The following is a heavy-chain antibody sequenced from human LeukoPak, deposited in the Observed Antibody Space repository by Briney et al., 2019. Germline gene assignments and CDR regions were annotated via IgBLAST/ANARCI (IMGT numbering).Heavy chain of an antibody. CDR3: ARVEDTAMDYFDY. D-gene: IGHD5-18*01. CDR2: IYHSGST. V-gene: IGHV4-4*01. CDR1: GSSISSSNW. Sequence: SGTLSLTCAVSGSSISSSNWWSWVRQPPGKGLEWIGEIYHSGSTNYNPSLKSRVTISVDKSKNQFSLKLSSVTAADTAVYCCARVEDTAMDYFDYWGQGTLVTVSS. J-gene: IGHJ4*02.